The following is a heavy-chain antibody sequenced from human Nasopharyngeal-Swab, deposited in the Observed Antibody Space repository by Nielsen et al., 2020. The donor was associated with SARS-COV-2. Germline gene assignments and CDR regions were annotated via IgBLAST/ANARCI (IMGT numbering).Heavy chain of an antibody. CDR2: ITSSGANT. D-gene: IGHD3-10*01. J-gene: IGHJ6*03. Sequence: GESLKISCAASGFSFNTYAMSWVRQAPGKGPEWVSAITSSGANTYYADSVKGRFTISRDNSKNTLYLQMNSLRAEDTAVYYCANHPGSHYYYYMDVWGKGTTVTVSS. CDR1: GFSFNTYA. V-gene: IGHV3-23*01. CDR3: ANHPGSHYYYYMDV.